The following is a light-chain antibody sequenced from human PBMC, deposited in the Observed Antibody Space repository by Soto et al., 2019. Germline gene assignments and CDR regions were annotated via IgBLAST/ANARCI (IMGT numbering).Light chain of an antibody. V-gene: IGKV3-15*01. Sequence: EIVMTQSPATLSLSPGERATLSCRAGQSVSSNLPCYQHKPRQPPRLLIFGASTRAAGIPAGISGSGSATEFTLNNSSLQSEDYAVYYCQIYNNWPPGTFGQGTKVDIK. CDR3: QIYNNWPPGT. CDR1: QSVSSN. J-gene: IGKJ1*01. CDR2: GAS.